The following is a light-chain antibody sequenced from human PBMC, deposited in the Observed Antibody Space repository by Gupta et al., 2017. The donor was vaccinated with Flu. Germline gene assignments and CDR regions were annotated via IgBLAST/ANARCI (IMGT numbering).Light chain of an antibody. CDR1: QSRLHDNGYNY. CDR2: LGS. J-gene: IGKJ1*01. CDR3: MQVLQTPRA. V-gene: IGKV2-28*01. Sequence: IVMTQSPVSLPVTPGEPASFSCSPSQSRLHDNGYNYLDWYLQKPGHSPQLLIYLGSSRASGVPDRFSGSGSGTDFTLTISRVEAEDVGVYYCMQVLQTPRAFGEGTKVEIK.